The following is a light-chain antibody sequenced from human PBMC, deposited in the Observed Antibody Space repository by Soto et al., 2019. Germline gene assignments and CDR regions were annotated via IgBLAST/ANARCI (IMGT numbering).Light chain of an antibody. CDR2: DTS. CDR1: QSVENY. CDR3: QHYGSLVLT. V-gene: IGKV3-11*01. Sequence: EIVLTQSPATLSLSPGERATLSCRASQSVENYLAWFQQKRGQAPRLLIYDTSNRAAGIPDRFSGSGSGTDFTLTIISLEPEDFAVYYCQHYGSLVLTFGGGTKVEIK. J-gene: IGKJ4*01.